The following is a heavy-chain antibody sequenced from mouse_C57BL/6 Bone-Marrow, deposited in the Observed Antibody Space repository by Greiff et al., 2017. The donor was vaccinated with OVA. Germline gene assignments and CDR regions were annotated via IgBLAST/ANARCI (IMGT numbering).Heavy chain of an antibody. CDR3: ALSVSPYAMDY. J-gene: IGHJ4*01. CDR1: GYTFTSYW. CDR2: IHPSDSDT. V-gene: IGHV1-74*01. Sequence: VQLQQPGAELVKPGASVKVSCKASGYTFTSYWMHWVKQRPGQGLEWIGRIHPSDSDTNYNQKFKGKATLTVDKSSSTAYMQLSSLTSEDSAVYYCALSVSPYAMDYWGQGTSVTVSS. D-gene: IGHD6-2*01.